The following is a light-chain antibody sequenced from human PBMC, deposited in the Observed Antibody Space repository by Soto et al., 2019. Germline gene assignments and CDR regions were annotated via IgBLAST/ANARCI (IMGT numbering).Light chain of an antibody. Sequence: QSVLTQPLSVSVAPGQRVTISFTGSSSNIGAYYDVHWYQQLPGTVPKLLIFGNTNRPSGVPDRFSGSKSGTPASLAITGLQAEDEADYYCQSYDASLRDYVFGTGTKVTVL. J-gene: IGLJ1*01. CDR1: SSNIGAYYD. CDR2: GNT. CDR3: QSYDASLRDYV. V-gene: IGLV1-40*01.